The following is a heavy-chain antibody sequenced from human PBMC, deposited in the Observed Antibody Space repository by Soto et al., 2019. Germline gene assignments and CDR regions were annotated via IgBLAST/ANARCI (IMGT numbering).Heavy chain of an antibody. V-gene: IGHV1-46*01. CDR3: ARGGNGYCSSTSCYKRFDP. CDR2: INPSGGST. Sequence: ASVKVSCKASGYTFTSYYMHWVRQAPGQGLEWMGIINPSGGSTSYAQKFQGRVTMTRDTSTSTVYMELSSLRSEDTAMYYCARGGNGYCSSTSCYKRFDPWGQGTLVTVPQ. J-gene: IGHJ5*02. D-gene: IGHD2-2*02. CDR1: GYTFTSYY.